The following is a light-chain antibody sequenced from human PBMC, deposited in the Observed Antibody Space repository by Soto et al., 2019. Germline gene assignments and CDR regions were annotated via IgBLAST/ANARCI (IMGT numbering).Light chain of an antibody. V-gene: IGKV1-33*01. CDR3: QQYDNLPRYT. Sequence: DIQMTQSPSSLSASVGDRVTITCQASQDLSNYLNWYQQKPGKAPKLLIYDASNLETGVPSRFSGSGSGTDFTFTISRLQPEDIATYYCQQYDNLPRYTFGQGTKLEIK. CDR1: QDLSNY. CDR2: DAS. J-gene: IGKJ2*01.